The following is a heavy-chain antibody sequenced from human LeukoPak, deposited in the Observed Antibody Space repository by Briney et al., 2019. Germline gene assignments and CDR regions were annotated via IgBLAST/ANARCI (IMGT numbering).Heavy chain of an antibody. D-gene: IGHD2-15*01. CDR2: IYYSGST. J-gene: IGHJ5*02. CDR1: GGSISSSNW. Sequence: SGTPSLTCAVSGGSISSSNWWSWVCQHPGKGLEWIGYIYYSGSTYYNPSLKSRVTISVDTSKNQFSLKLSSVTAADTAVYYCARGNCSGGSCYSENWFDPWGQGTLVTVSS. V-gene: IGHV4-4*02. CDR3: ARGNCSGGSCYSENWFDP.